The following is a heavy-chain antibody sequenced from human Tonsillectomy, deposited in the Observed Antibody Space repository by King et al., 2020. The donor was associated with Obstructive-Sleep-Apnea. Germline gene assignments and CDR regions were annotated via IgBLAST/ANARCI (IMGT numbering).Heavy chain of an antibody. CDR3: ARYAYAAVGSTDYFDY. D-gene: IGHD6-13*01. Sequence: QLVQSGVEVKKPGAAVKVSCKASGYTFTSYGITWGRLAPGQGLDWKRWYSVYNGDTKYAQKFQGRVTMTTDTSTTTAYMELRCLRSDDTAVYYCARYAYAAVGSTDYFDYWGQGTLVTVSS. CDR1: GYTFTSYG. CDR2: YSVYNGDT. V-gene: IGHV1-18*04. J-gene: IGHJ4*02.